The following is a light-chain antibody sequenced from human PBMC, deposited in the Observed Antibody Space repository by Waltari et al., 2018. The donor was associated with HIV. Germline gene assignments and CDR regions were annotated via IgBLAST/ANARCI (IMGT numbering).Light chain of an antibody. J-gene: IGKJ1*01. CDR1: QSISSN. CDR2: DAS. V-gene: IGKV3-15*01. CDR3: QQYNDWLSWT. Sequence: EIVMTQSPATLSVSPGQRATVSCWASQSISSNLAWYQQRPGQAPRLLAYDASTRVAGIPARFSASGFATEFTLTISSLQSEDFAVYYCQQYNDWLSWTFGQGTKVEMK.